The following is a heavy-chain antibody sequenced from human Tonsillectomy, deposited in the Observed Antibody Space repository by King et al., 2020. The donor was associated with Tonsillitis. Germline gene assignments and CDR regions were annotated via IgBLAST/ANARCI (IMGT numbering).Heavy chain of an antibody. CDR2: IYYSGST. CDR1: GGPISSYY. D-gene: IGHD3-22*01. J-gene: IGHJ4*02. V-gene: IGHV4-59*01. Sequence: QLQESGPGLVKPSETLSLTCTVSGGPISSYYWSWIRQPPGKGLEWIGYIYYSGSTNYNPSLKSRVTISVDTSKNQFSLKLSSVTAADTAVYYCASSRDSGYFGGPWGQGTLVTVSS. CDR3: ASSRDSGYFGGP.